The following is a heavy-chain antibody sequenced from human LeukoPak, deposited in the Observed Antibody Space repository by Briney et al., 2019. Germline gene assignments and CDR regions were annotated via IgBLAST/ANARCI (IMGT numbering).Heavy chain of an antibody. CDR2: INTNTGNP. V-gene: IGHV7-4-1*02. J-gene: IGHJ6*02. CDR3: ASGNYYDSSGYYEAPYYYYGMDV. Sequence: ASVKVSCKASGYTFTNYAMNWVRQAPGQGLEWMGWINTNTGNPTYAQGFTGRFVFSLDTSVSTAYLQISSLKADDTAVYYCASGNYYDSSGYYEAPYYYYGMDVWGQGTTVTVSS. CDR1: GYTFTNYA. D-gene: IGHD3-22*01.